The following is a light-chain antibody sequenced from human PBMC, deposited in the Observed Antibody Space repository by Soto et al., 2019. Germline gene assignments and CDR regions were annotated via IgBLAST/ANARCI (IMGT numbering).Light chain of an antibody. V-gene: IGKV2-24*01. Sequence: DIVLTQTPLSSPVTLGQPASISCRSSQSLLHSDGNTYLNWLQQRPGQPPRLLIYQTSNRFSGVPDRFSGSGAGTEFTLEISRVEAEDVGVYYFTQATQFPRTFGQGTKVEIK. CDR3: TQATQFPRT. CDR2: QTS. J-gene: IGKJ1*01. CDR1: QSLLHSDGNTY.